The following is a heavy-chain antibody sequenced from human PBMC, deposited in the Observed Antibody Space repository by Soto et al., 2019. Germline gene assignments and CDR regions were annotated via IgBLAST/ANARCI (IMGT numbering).Heavy chain of an antibody. J-gene: IGHJ6*02. CDR1: GGSISSYY. V-gene: IGHV4-59*01. CDR2: IYYSGST. Sequence: SETLSLTCTVSGGSISSYYWSWIRQPPGKGLEWIGYIYYSGSTNYNPSLKSRVTISVDTSKNQFSLKLSSVTAADTAVYYCARLVAARPHYYCGMDVWGQGTTVTVSS. CDR3: ARLVAARPHYYCGMDV. D-gene: IGHD6-6*01.